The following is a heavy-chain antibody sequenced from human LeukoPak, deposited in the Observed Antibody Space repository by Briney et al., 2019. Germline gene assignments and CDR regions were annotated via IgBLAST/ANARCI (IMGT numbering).Heavy chain of an antibody. D-gene: IGHD3-22*01. J-gene: IGHJ4*02. V-gene: IGHV1-69*13. CDR1: GGTFSSYA. CDR3: ARRRHYYDSSGQLDY. CDR2: IIPIFGTA. Sequence: GASVKVSCKASGGTFSSYATSWVRQAPGQGLEWMGGIIPIFGTANYAQKFQGRVTITADESTSTAYMELSSLRSEDTAVYYCARRRHYYDSSGQLDYWGQGTLVTVSS.